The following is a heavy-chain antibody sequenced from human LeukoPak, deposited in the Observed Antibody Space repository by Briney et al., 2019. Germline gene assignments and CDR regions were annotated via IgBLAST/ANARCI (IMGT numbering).Heavy chain of an antibody. V-gene: IGHV3-48*02. CDR1: GFTFSSYS. CDR2: ISGSSSTT. D-gene: IGHD7-27*01. Sequence: GGSLRLSCAASGFTFSSYSMNWVRQAPGKGLEWVSYISGSSSTTYYADSVKGRFTISRDKAKNSLYLQMNSLRDEDTAVYYCARDRRQGTNWGRSTTQTPLDYWGQGTLVTVSS. J-gene: IGHJ4*02. CDR3: ARDRRQGTNWGRSTTQTPLDY.